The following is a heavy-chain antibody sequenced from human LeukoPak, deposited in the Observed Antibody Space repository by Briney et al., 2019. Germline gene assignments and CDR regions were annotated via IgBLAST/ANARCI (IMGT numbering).Heavy chain of an antibody. J-gene: IGHJ6*03. CDR1: GGTFSSYA. V-gene: IGHV1-69*05. D-gene: IGHD5-18*01. Sequence: GASVKVSCKASGGTFSSYAISWVRQAPGQGLEWMGGIIPIFGTANYAQKLQGRVTITTDESTSTAYMELSSLRSEDTAVYYCARDPMNTAMVKEDYYYYMDVWGKGTTVTVSS. CDR2: IIPIFGTA. CDR3: ARDPMNTAMVKEDYYYYMDV.